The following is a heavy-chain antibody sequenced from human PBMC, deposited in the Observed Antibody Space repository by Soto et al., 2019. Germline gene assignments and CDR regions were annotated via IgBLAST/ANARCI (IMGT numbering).Heavy chain of an antibody. CDR2: IYYSGST. CDR1: GGSISSYY. D-gene: IGHD3-22*01. Sequence: SETLSLTCTVSGGSISSYYWSWFRQPPGKELQYIGYIYYSGSTYYNPSLESRVTISVDTSKNQFSLKLSSVTAADTAVYYCARDALSRDSIWGQGTLVTVSS. CDR3: ARDALSRDSI. V-gene: IGHV4-59*12. J-gene: IGHJ4*02.